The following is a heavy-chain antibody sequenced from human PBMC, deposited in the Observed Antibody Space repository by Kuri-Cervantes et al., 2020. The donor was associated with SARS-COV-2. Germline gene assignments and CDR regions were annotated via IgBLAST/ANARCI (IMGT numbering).Heavy chain of an antibody. D-gene: IGHD4-23*01. V-gene: IGHV3-13*03. Sequence: GGSLRLSCAACGFTFSSYDMHWVRQATGKGLEWVSAIGTAGDTYYPGSVKGQFTIPRENAKNSLYLQMNSLRAGDTAVYYCARGGNPAWNMGVWGKGTTVTVSS. J-gene: IGHJ6*03. CDR3: ARGGNPAWNMGV. CDR2: IGTAGDT. CDR1: GFTFSSYD.